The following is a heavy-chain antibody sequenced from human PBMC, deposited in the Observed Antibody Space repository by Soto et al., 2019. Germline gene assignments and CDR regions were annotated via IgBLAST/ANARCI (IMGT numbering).Heavy chain of an antibody. Sequence: LSLSCAASGFTFSNYGMHWVRQAPGKGLEGVAVISFDGSNIYNADSVKGRFTISRDNSKNTLYLQMNSLRPEDTAVYYCAKARAIFGVVIQADYFYYMDVWGRGTTVTVSS. CDR1: GFTFSNYG. D-gene: IGHD3-3*01. J-gene: IGHJ6*02. CDR3: AKARAIFGVVIQADYFYYMDV. CDR2: ISFDGSNI. V-gene: IGHV3-30*18.